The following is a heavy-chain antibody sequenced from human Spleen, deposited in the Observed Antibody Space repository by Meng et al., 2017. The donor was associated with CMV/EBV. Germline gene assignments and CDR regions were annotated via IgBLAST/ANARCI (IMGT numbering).Heavy chain of an antibody. CDR1: GGSFSDYY. D-gene: IGHD6-6*01. J-gene: IGHJ2*01. CDR2: INHSGST. CDR3: ARVGSNSSRKKWYFDL. V-gene: IGHV4-34*01. Sequence: VYGGSFSDYYWSWIRQPPGKGLEWIGDINHSGSTNYNPSLKSRVTISVDTSKNQFSLKLRSVTAADTAVYYCARVGSNSSRKKWYFDLWGRGTLSPSPQ.